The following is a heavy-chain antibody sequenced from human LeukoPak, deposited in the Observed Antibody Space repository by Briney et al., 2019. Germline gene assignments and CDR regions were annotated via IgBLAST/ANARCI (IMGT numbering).Heavy chain of an antibody. D-gene: IGHD3-22*01. CDR1: GFTFSTYS. Sequence: GGSLRLSCAASGFTFSTYSLNWVRQAPGKGLEWVSSISSSSIYIYYADSVKGRFTISRDNAKNSLYLQMNSLGAEDTAVYYCARDVYDSSGYYAIDYWGQGTLVTVSS. J-gene: IGHJ4*02. CDR2: ISSSSIYI. V-gene: IGHV3-21*01. CDR3: ARDVYDSSGYYAIDY.